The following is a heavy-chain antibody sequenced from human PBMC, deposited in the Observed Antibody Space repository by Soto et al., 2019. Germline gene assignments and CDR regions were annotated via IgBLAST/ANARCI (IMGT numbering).Heavy chain of an antibody. J-gene: IGHJ1*01. V-gene: IGHV3-23*01. CDR3: AKDRGSGFNLQH. D-gene: IGHD6-19*01. CDR2: ISGSGGST. Sequence: PGGSLRLSCAASGFTFSSYAMSWARQAPGKGLEWVSAISGSGGSTYYADSVKGRFTISRDNSKNTLYLQMNSLRAEDTAVYYCAKDRGSGFNLQHWGQGTLVTVSS. CDR1: GFTFSSYA.